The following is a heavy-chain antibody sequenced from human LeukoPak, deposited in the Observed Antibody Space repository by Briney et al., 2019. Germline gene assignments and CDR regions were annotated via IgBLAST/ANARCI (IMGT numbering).Heavy chain of an antibody. J-gene: IGHJ5*02. V-gene: IGHV6-1*01. D-gene: IGHD6-13*01. CDR1: GDSVSSNSAA. CDR2: KYYRSKWYN. CDR3: AVGYSSSWYQGWFDP. Sequence: SQTLSLTCALSGDSVSSNSAAWNWIRQSPSRGLEWLGRKYYRSKWYNDYAVSVKSRITINPDTSKNQFSLQLNSVTPEDTAVYYCAVGYSSSWYQGWFDPWGQGTLVTVSS.